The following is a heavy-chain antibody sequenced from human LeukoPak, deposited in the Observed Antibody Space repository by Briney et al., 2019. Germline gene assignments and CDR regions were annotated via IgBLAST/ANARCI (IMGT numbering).Heavy chain of an antibody. CDR2: INPNSGGT. CDR3: ARTGPMVGYMDV. D-gene: IGHD3-10*01. CDR1: GYTFTGYY. V-gene: IGHV1-2*02. J-gene: IGHJ6*03. Sequence: ASVKVSCKASGYTFTGYYMHWVGQAPGQGLEGMGWINPNSGGTNYAQKFQGRVTMTRDTSISTAYMELSRLRSDDTAVYYCARTGPMVGYMDVWGKGTTVTVSS.